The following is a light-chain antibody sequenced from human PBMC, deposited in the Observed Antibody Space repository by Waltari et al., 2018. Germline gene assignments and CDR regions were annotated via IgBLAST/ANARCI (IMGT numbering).Light chain of an antibody. J-gene: IGLJ2*01. CDR1: KLGDKY. V-gene: IGLV3-1*01. Sequence: SYELTQPPSVSVSPGQTASITCSGEKLGDKYACWYQQKPGQSPVLVIYQDSKRPSGIPERFPGSNSGNTATLTISGTQAMDEADYYCQAWDSSTAEFGGGTKLTVL. CDR3: QAWDSSTAE. CDR2: QDS.